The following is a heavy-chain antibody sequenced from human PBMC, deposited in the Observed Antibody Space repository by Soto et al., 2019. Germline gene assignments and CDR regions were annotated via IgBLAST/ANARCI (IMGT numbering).Heavy chain of an antibody. D-gene: IGHD4-4*01. CDR1: GFTFSSYA. Sequence: LRLSCAASGFTFSSYAMHWVRQAPGKGLEWVAVISYDGSNKYYADSVKGRFTISRDNSKNTLYLQMNSLRAEDTAVYYCARDPTVTTTYYYYGMDVWGQGTTVTVSS. V-gene: IGHV3-30-3*01. J-gene: IGHJ6*02. CDR3: ARDPTVTTTYYYYGMDV. CDR2: ISYDGSNK.